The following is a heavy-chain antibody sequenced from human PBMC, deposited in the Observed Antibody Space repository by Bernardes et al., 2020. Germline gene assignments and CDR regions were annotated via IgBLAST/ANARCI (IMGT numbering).Heavy chain of an antibody. D-gene: IGHD1-1*01. V-gene: IGHV4-39*01. Sequence: SETLSLTRTVSGGSISSSSYYWGWIRQPPGKGLEWIGSIYYSGSTYYNPSLKSRVTISVDTSKNQFSLKLSSVTAADTAVYYCARVVAGTDPADWFDPWGQGTLVTVSS. CDR3: ARVVAGTDPADWFDP. CDR2: IYYSGST. J-gene: IGHJ5*02. CDR1: GGSISSSSYY.